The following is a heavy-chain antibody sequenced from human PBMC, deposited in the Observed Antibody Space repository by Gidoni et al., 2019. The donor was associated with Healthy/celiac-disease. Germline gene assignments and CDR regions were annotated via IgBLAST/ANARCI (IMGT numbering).Heavy chain of an antibody. D-gene: IGHD6-19*01. CDR2: INPNSGGT. Sequence: QVQLVQSGAEVKKPGASVKVSCKASGYPFTGYYMHWVRQAPGQGLEWMGWINPNSGGTNYAQKFQGRVTMTRDTSISTAYMELSRLRSDDTAVYYCASIGSGWYNNERIDYWGQGTLVTVSS. J-gene: IGHJ4*02. CDR1: GYPFTGYY. V-gene: IGHV1-2*02. CDR3: ASIGSGWYNNERIDY.